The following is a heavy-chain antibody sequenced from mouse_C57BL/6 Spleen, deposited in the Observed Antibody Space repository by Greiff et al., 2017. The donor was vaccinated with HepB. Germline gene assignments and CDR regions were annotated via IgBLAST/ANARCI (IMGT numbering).Heavy chain of an antibody. J-gene: IGHJ2*01. CDR2: INPNNGGT. Sequence: EVQLQQSGPELVKPGASVKISCKASGYTFTDYYMNWVKQSHGKSLEWIGDINPNNGGTSYNQKFKGKATLTVDKSSSTAYMELRSLTSEDSAVYYCARSLGRDDWGQGTTLTVSS. D-gene: IGHD4-1*01. CDR1: GYTFTDYY. CDR3: ARSLGRDD. V-gene: IGHV1-26*01.